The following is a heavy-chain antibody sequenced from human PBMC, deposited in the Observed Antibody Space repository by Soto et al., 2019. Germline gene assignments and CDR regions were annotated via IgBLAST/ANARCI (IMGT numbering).Heavy chain of an antibody. V-gene: IGHV3-30*18. J-gene: IGHJ1*01. D-gene: IGHD6-6*01. CDR2: ISYDGSNK. CDR3: AKVITARPLGEYFQH. CDR1: GFTFSSYG. Sequence: GGSLRLSCAASGFTFSSYGMHWVRQAPGKGLEWVAVISYDGSNKYYADSVKGRFTISRDNSKNTLYLQMNSLRAEDTAVYYCAKVITARPLGEYFQHWGQGTLVTVSS.